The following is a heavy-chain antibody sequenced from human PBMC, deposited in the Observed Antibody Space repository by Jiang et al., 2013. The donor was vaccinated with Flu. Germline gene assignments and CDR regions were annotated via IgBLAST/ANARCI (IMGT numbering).Heavy chain of an antibody. J-gene: IGHJ6*02. CDR1: GGSISSYY. CDR3: ARDSGRRGQTGLEDYGMDV. D-gene: IGHD1-14*01. Sequence: GLVKPSETLSLTCTVSGGSISSYYWSWIRQPPGKGLEWIGYIYYSGSTNYNPSLKSRVTISVDTSKNQFSLKLSSVTAADTAVYYCARDSGRRGQTGLEDYGMDVWGQGTTVTVSS. CDR2: IYYSGST. V-gene: IGHV4-59*01.